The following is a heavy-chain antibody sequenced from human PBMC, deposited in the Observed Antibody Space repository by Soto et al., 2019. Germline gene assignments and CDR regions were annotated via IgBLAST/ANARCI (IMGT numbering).Heavy chain of an antibody. V-gene: IGHV1-69*05. CDR2: IIPIFGTA. CDR1: GGTFSSYA. J-gene: IGHJ6*02. D-gene: IGHD5-18*01. CDR3: ASPLDTAMVGPYYYGMDV. Sequence: ASVKVSCKASGGTFSSYAISWVRQAPGQGLEWVGGIIPIFGTANYAQKFQGRVTITTDESTSTAYMELSSLRSEDTAVYYCASPLDTAMVGPYYYGMDVWGQGTTVTVSS.